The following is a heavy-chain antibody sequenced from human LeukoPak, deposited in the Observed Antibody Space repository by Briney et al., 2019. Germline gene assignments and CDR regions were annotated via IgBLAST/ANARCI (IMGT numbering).Heavy chain of an antibody. CDR1: GFTVSSNY. CDR2: IYSGGST. D-gene: IGHD3-3*01. V-gene: IGHV3-53*01. CDR3: AKDYYFWSGYSPFDY. Sequence: PGGSLRLSCAASGFTVSSNYMSWVRQAPGKGLEWVSVIYSGGSTYYADSVKGRFTISRDNSKNTLYLQMNSLRAEDTAVYYCAKDYYFWSGYSPFDYWGQGTLVTVSS. J-gene: IGHJ4*02.